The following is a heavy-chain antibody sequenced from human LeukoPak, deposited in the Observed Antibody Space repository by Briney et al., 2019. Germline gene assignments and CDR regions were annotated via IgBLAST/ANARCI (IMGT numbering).Heavy chain of an antibody. V-gene: IGHV1-2*02. CDR2: INTNSGAT. Sequence: SVKVSCKASVYVFTGHHIHWLRQAPGQGLEWMGWINTNSGATNYAQRFQGRVTMTRDTSISTAYMELSRLRSDDTAFYYCAKTRRDGYNNDLDYWGQGTLVTASS. CDR1: VYVFTGHH. CDR3: AKTRRDGYNNDLDY. D-gene: IGHD5-24*01. J-gene: IGHJ4*02.